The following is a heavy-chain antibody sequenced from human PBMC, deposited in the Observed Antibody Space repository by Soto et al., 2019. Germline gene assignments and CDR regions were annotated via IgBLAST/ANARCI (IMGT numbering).Heavy chain of an antibody. CDR3: ATSKGGSGWYDY. CDR2: ISYDGSNK. V-gene: IGHV3-30-3*01. CDR1: GFTFSSYA. J-gene: IGHJ4*02. Sequence: SLRLSCAASGFTFSSYAMHWVRQAPGKGLEWVAVISYDGSNKYYADSVKGRFTISRDNSKNTLYLQMNSLRAEDTAVYYCATSKGGSGWYDYWGQGTLVTVSS. D-gene: IGHD6-19*01.